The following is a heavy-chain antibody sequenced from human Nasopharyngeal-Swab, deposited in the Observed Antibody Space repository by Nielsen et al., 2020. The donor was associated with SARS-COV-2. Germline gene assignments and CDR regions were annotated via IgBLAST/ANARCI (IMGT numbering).Heavy chain of an antibody. CDR1: GFTLSSYS. CDR3: ARHSSSVAYYYYYMDV. V-gene: IGHV3-21*01. J-gene: IGHJ6*03. CDR2: ISSAGSYI. D-gene: IGHD6-6*01. Sequence: GGSLRLSCAASGFTLSSYSMNWVRQAPGKGPEWVSSISSAGSYIYYADSVKGRFTISRDNAKNSLYLQMNSLRAEDTAVYFCARHSSSVAYYYYYMDVWGEGTTVTVSS.